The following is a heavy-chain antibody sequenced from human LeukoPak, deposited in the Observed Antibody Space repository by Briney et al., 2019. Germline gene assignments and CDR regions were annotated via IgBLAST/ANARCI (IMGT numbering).Heavy chain of an antibody. D-gene: IGHD4-17*01. V-gene: IGHV3-48*03. J-gene: IGHJ4*02. CDR3: ARDATTVTINY. CDR1: GFTFSNYE. Sequence: GGSLRLSCVASGFTFSNYEMNWVRQAPGKGLEWVSYISSSGGTIYYADSVKGRFTISRDNAKNSLYLQMNSLRAEDTAVYYCARDATTVTINYWGQGTLVTVSS. CDR2: ISSSGGTI.